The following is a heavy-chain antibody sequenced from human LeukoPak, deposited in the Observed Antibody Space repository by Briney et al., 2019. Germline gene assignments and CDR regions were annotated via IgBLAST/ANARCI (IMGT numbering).Heavy chain of an antibody. D-gene: IGHD6-13*01. J-gene: IGHJ4*02. Sequence: KTGGSLTLACAASGCTFSSYSMNWVRQAPGRGLEWVSSISSSSSYIYYADSVKGRFTISRDNAKNSLYLQMNSLRAEDTAVYYCARDSEGSSWAYYFDYWGQGTLVTVSS. CDR2: ISSSSSYI. CDR3: ARDSEGSSWAYYFDY. CDR1: GCTFSSYS. V-gene: IGHV3-21*01.